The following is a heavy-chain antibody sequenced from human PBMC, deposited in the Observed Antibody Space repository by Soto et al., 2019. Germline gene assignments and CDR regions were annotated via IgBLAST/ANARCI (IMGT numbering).Heavy chain of an antibody. V-gene: IGHV3-74*01. J-gene: IGHJ6*02. D-gene: IGHD1-26*01. CDR2: INSDGSST. CDR3: ARDEWDPEPLYYYYGMDV. CDR1: GFTFSSYW. Sequence: GGSLRLSCAASGFTFSSYWMHWVRQAPGKGLVWVSRINSDGSSTSYADSVKGRFTISRDNAKNTLYLQMNSLRAEDTAVYYCARDEWDPEPLYYYYGMDVWGQGTTVTVSS.